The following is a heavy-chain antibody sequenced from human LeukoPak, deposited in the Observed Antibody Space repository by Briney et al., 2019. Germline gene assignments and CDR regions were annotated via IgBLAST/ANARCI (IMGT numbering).Heavy chain of an antibody. CDR3: AKDLGYYDSSGYQPPDI. J-gene: IGHJ3*02. D-gene: IGHD3-22*01. CDR2: ISGGGGDI. CDR1: GFTFSTYA. Sequence: GGSLRLSCAASGFTFSTYAMSWVRQAPGKGLEWVSAISGGGGDIYYADSVKGRFTISRDNSKNTLYLQMNSLRAEDTAVYYCAKDLGYYDSSGYQPPDIWGQGTMVTVSS. V-gene: IGHV3-23*01.